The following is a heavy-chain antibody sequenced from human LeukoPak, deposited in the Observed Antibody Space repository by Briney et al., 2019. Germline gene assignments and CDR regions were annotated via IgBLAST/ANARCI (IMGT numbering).Heavy chain of an antibody. D-gene: IGHD4-11*01. CDR2: ISNSGSPI. CDR3: ARGLALGLTVTPKAFDY. V-gene: IGHV3-48*01. J-gene: IGHJ4*02. Sequence: GRSLRLSCVVSGFTFDSYSMNWVRQAPGKGLEWISYISNSGSPIYYADSVKGRFTISRDKDKSSLYLQMNSLAADDTAVYYCARGLALGLTVTPKAFDYWGQGTLVTVSS. CDR1: GFTFDSYS.